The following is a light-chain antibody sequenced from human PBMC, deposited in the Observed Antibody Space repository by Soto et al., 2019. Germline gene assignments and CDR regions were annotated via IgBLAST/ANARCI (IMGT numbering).Light chain of an antibody. J-gene: IGLJ1*01. V-gene: IGLV2-11*01. Sequence: QSVLTQPRSVSGSPGQSASISCTGTSSDVGGYTYVSWYQQHPGKAPKVMIYDVSKRPSGVPDRFSGSKSGNTASLTISGLQSEDEADYYCCSCAGRYTYVFGTGTKVTVL. CDR3: CSCAGRYTYV. CDR2: DVS. CDR1: SSDVGGYTY.